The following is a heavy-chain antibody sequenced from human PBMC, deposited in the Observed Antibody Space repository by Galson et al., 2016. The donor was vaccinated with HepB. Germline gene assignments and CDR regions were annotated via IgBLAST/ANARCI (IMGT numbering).Heavy chain of an antibody. CDR1: GDSVSSNSAA. J-gene: IGHJ6*02. Sequence: CAISGDSVSSNSAAWNWIRQSPSRGLEWLGRTYYRSKWYNDYAVSVKSRITVNPDTSKNQFSLHLNSVTPEDTAVYYCARENWGSVGSYYYSGMDVWGQGTMVTVSS. CDR3: ARENWGSVGSYYYSGMDV. V-gene: IGHV6-1*01. D-gene: IGHD7-27*01. CDR2: TYYRSKWYN.